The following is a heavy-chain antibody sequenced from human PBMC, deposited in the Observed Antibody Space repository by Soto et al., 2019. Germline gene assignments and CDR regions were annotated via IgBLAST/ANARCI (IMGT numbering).Heavy chain of an antibody. CDR3: ARVSAAGFSLYYYYGMDV. CDR1: GFTVSSNY. V-gene: IGHV3-53*01. Sequence: HPGGSLRLSCAASGFTVSSNYMSWVRQAPGKGLEWVSVIYSGGSTYYADSVKGRFTISRDNSKNTLYLQMNSLRAEDTAVYYCARVSAAGFSLYYYYGMDVWGQGTTVTVSS. D-gene: IGHD6-13*01. CDR2: IYSGGST. J-gene: IGHJ6*02.